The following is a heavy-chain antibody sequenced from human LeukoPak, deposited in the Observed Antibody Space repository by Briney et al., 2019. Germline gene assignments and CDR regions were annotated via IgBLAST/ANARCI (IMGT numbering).Heavy chain of an antibody. CDR3: ARAGGYGSGSYPYMDV. J-gene: IGHJ6*03. D-gene: IGHD3-10*01. CDR2: INPNSGGT. Sequence: ASVKVSCKASGYTFTGYYMHWVRQAPGQGLEWMGWINPNSGGTNYAQKFQGRVTMTRDTSISTAYMELSRLRSDDTAVYYCARAGGYGSGSYPYMDVWGEGTTVTVSS. V-gene: IGHV1-2*02. CDR1: GYTFTGYY.